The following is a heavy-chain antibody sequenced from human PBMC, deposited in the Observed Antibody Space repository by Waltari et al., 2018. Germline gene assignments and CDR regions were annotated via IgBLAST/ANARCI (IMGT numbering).Heavy chain of an antibody. CDR2: IFASGSDA. J-gene: IGHJ4*02. CDR1: ASTFSNYC. Sequence: EVQLLESGGGLVQPGGSLRLSCAASASTFSNYCMSWVRQAPGKGVECISSIFASGSDAFYADSVKGRFTISRDNSKNTLYLQMDSLGVEDTAVYYCAKDLLITSTSRQTDFWGQGTLVTVSS. D-gene: IGHD2-2*01. CDR3: AKDLLITSTSRQTDF. V-gene: IGHV3-23*01.